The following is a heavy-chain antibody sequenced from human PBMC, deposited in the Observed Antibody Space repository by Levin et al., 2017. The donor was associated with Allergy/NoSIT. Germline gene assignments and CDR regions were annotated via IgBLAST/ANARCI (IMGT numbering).Heavy chain of an antibody. J-gene: IGHJ6*02. CDR3: ASLNYDFWSGYMGVNMDV. Sequence: GESLKISCKASGYTFTSYAMHWVRQAPGQRLEWMGWINAGNGNTKYSQKFQGRVTITRDTSASTAYMELSSLRSEDTAVYYCASLNYDFWSGYMGVNMDVWGQGTTVTVSS. V-gene: IGHV1-3*01. D-gene: IGHD3-3*01. CDR2: INAGNGNT. CDR1: GYTFTSYA.